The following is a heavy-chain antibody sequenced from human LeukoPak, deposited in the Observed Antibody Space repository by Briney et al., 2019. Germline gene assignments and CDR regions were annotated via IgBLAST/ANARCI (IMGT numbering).Heavy chain of an antibody. CDR2: ISYDGSNK. Sequence: GGSLRLSCAASGFTFSSYGMNWVRQAPGKGLEWVAVISYDGSNKYYADSVKGRFTISRDNSKNTLYLQMNSLRAEDTAVYYCAKGPGGGSSRVYFQHWGQGTLVTVSS. V-gene: IGHV3-30*18. J-gene: IGHJ1*01. CDR1: GFTFSSYG. D-gene: IGHD1-26*01. CDR3: AKGPGGGSSRVYFQH.